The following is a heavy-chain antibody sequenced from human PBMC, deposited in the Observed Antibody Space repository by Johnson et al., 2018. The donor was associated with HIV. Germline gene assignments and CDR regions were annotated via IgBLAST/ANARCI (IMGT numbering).Heavy chain of an antibody. CDR2: TWYDGSNK. CDR1: GFTFSNAW. Sequence: VQLVESGGGLVKPGASLRLSCAASGFTFSNAWMSWVRQAPGKGLEWVAVTWYDGSNKYYADSVKGRFTISRDNSKRTLHLQMNSLRADDTALYYCAKDRDSYASRPYDAFDIWGQGTMVTVSS. V-gene: IGHV3-33*06. D-gene: IGHD5-18*01. CDR3: AKDRDSYASRPYDAFDI. J-gene: IGHJ3*02.